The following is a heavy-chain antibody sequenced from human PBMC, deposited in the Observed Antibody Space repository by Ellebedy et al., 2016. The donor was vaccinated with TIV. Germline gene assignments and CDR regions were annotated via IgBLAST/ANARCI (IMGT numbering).Heavy chain of an antibody. CDR2: IYYSGSA. CDR3: ARDPALPRGRFDT. J-gene: IGHJ5*02. V-gene: IGHV4-39*07. CDR1: GGSISNSDYY. Sequence: MPSETLSLTCTVSGGSISNSDYYRNWIRQPPGKRLEWIGSIYYSGSAYYNPSLKSRVTVSVDTSKNQFSLNLSSVTAADTAVYYCARDPALPRGRFDTWGQGTLFTVSS.